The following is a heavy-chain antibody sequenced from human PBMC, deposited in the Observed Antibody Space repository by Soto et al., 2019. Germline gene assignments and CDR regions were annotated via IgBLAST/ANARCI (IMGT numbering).Heavy chain of an antibody. CDR2: IYHSGST. Sequence: TLSLTCAVSGGSISSSNWWSWVRQPPGKGLEWIGEIYHSGSTNYNPSLKSRVTISVDKSKNQFSLKLSSVTAADTAVYYCARDFRAVAGTFDYWGQGTLVTVSS. V-gene: IGHV4-4*02. CDR1: GGSISSSNW. J-gene: IGHJ4*02. CDR3: ARDFRAVAGTFDY. D-gene: IGHD6-19*01.